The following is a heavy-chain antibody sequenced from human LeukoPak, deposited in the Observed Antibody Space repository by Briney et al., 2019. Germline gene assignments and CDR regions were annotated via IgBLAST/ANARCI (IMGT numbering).Heavy chain of an antibody. CDR1: GGSISSGDYY. CDR3: ARPYYYDSRIDP. Sequence: SQTLSLTCTGSGGSISSGDYYWSWIRQPPGKGLEWIAYMYYSGSTYYNPSLKSRVTMSADTSKNQLSLKLSSVTAADTAVYYCARPYYYDSRIDPWGQGILVSVSS. V-gene: IGHV4-30-4*01. J-gene: IGHJ5*02. CDR2: MYYSGST. D-gene: IGHD3-22*01.